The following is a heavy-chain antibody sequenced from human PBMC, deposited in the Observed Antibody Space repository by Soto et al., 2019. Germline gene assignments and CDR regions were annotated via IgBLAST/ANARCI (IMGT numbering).Heavy chain of an antibody. J-gene: IGHJ4*02. CDR2: IWYDGSNK. CDR3: ARDPYVDTAMAAPDY. D-gene: IGHD5-18*01. CDR1: GFTFSSYG. V-gene: IGHV3-33*01. Sequence: QVQLVESAGGVVQPGRSLRLSCAASGFTFSSYGMHWVRQAPGKGLEWVAVIWYDGSNKYYADSVKGRFTISRDNSKNTLYLQMNSLRAEDTAVYYCARDPYVDTAMAAPDYWGQGTLVTVSS.